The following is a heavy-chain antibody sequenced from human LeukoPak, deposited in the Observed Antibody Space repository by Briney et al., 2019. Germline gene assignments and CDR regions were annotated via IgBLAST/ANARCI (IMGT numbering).Heavy chain of an antibody. Sequence: SETLSLTCAVSGYSISSSNWWGWIRQPPGKGLEWIGYIYYSGSTYYNPSLKSRVTMSVDTSKNQFSLKLSSVTAADTAVYYCARDAIYSSSWPNFDYWGQGTLVTVSS. CDR1: GYSISSSNW. CDR3: ARDAIYSSSWPNFDY. CDR2: IYYSGST. V-gene: IGHV4-28*03. D-gene: IGHD6-13*01. J-gene: IGHJ4*02.